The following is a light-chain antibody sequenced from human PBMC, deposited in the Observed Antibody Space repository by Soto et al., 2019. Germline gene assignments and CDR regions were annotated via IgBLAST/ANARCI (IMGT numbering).Light chain of an antibody. J-gene: IGLJ2*01. CDR3: TSYTSSSTLV. CDR2: EVS. CDR1: SSDVCGYNY. V-gene: IGLV2-14*01. Sequence: QSALTQPASVSGSPGQSITISCTGTSSDVCGYNYVSWYQQHPGKAPKLMIYEVSNRPSGISNRFSGSKSGNTASLTISGLQAEDEADYHCTSYTSSSTLVFGGGTKLTVL.